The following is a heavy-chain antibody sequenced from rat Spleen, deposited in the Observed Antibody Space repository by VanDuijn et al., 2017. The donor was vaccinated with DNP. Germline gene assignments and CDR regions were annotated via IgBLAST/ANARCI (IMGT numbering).Heavy chain of an antibody. CDR2: INKDSRTI. CDR3: TKGPNYGGYSDYFDY. J-gene: IGHJ2*01. V-gene: IGHV4-2*01. Sequence: EVKLVESGGGLVQPGRSLKLSCAASGFNFNDHWMGWVRQAPGKGLEWIGQINKDSRTINYIPSLKDKFTISRDNAQNTLYLQMSKLGSEDTAIYYCTKGPNYGGYSDYFDYWGQGVMVTVSS. D-gene: IGHD1-11*01. CDR1: GFNFNDHW.